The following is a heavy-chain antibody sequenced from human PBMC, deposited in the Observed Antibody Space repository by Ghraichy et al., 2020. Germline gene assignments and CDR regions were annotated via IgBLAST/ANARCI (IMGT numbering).Heavy chain of an antibody. CDR3: AKDRNYAFWSCYPTPRTDQ. V-gene: IGHV3-23*01. CDR2: ISGSGGST. CDR1: GSTFSSYA. Sequence: GGSLRLSCAASGSTFSSYAMSWVRQAPGKGLEWVSAISGSGGSTSYADSVKGRFTISRDNSKNTLYLQMNSLRAEDTAVYYCAKDRNYAFWSCYPTPRTDQWRQRTLGTVP. D-gene: IGHD3-3*01. J-gene: IGHJ4*02.